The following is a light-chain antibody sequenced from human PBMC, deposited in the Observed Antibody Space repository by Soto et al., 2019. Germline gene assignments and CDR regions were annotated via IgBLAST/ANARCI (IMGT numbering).Light chain of an antibody. CDR1: QNVRSNY. J-gene: IGKJ4*01. V-gene: IGKV3-20*01. CDR2: GAS. CDR3: HQYASSPLT. Sequence: EIVLTQSPGTLSLSPGERATLSCRASQNVRSNYLAWYQQKPGQAPRLLIYGASSRATGIPDRFSGSGSGTDFTLTISGLEPEDFAVYYCHQYASSPLTFGGGTKVEI.